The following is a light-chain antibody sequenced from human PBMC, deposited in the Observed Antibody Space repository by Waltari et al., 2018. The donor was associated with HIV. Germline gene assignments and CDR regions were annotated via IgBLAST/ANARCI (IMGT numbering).Light chain of an antibody. CDR2: DTN. CDR1: TGPVTSGHY. Sequence: QAVVTQEPSLTVSPGGTVTLTCGPSTGPVTSGHYPYWFQQKPGQAPTTLIFDTNNRHSWTPGRFSGSLLGGKAALTLSGAQPEDEAEYYCLLSYSDTRGAVFGGGTQLTVL. V-gene: IGLV7-46*01. CDR3: LLSYSDTRGAV. J-gene: IGLJ7*01.